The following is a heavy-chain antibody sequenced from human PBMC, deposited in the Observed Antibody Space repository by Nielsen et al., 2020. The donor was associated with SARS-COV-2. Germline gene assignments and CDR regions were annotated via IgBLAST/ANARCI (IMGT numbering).Heavy chain of an antibody. CDR3: ARVVDTDLYGMDV. J-gene: IGHJ6*02. CDR1: GYTFTGYY. CDR2: IIPIFGTA. D-gene: IGHD5-18*01. Sequence: SVKVSCKASGYTFTGYYMHWVRQAPGQGLEWMGGIIPIFGTANYAQKFQGRVTITADESTSTAYMELSSLRSEDTAVYYCARVVDTDLYGMDVWGQGTTVTVSS. V-gene: IGHV1-69*13.